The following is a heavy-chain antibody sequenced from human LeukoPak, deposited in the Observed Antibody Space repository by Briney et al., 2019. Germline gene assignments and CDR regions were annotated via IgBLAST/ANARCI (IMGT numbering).Heavy chain of an antibody. V-gene: IGHV1-46*01. Sequence: ASVKVSCKASGYTFTSYHITWVRQAPGQGLEWMGIINPSGGSTSYAQKFQGRVTMTRDTSTSTVYMELSSLRSEDTAVYYCARSYYDILTGYYSPPDYWGQGTLVTVSS. CDR1: GYTFTSYH. CDR2: INPSGGST. D-gene: IGHD3-9*01. CDR3: ARSYYDILTGYYSPPDY. J-gene: IGHJ4*02.